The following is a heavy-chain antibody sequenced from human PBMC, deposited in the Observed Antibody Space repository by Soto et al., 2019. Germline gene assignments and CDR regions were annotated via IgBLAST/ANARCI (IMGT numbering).Heavy chain of an antibody. D-gene: IGHD4-4*01. Sequence: PSETLSLTCAGYGGSFSGYYWSWIRQPPGKGLECIGETNHSGSTNYNPSLKSRVTISVDTSKNQISLRLSSVTAADTAVYYCARGRSNYYYGMDVWGQGTTVTVSS. CDR2: TNHSGST. V-gene: IGHV4-34*01. CDR3: ARGRSNYYYGMDV. CDR1: GGSFSGYY. J-gene: IGHJ6*02.